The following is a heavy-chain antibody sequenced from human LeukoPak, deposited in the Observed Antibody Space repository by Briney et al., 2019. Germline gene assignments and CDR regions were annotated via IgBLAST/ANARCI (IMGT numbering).Heavy chain of an antibody. CDR1: GGSISSGGYY. J-gene: IGHJ4*02. CDR3: ARGKMVGATAWGGLDY. Sequence: ETLSLTCTVSGGSISSGGYYWSWVRQAPGKGLEWVSNINWNGGSTGYADSVKGRFTISRDNAKNSLYLQMNSLRAEDTAFYYCARGKMVGATAWGGLDYWGQGTLVTVSS. V-gene: IGHV3-20*04. D-gene: IGHD1-26*01. CDR2: INWNGGST.